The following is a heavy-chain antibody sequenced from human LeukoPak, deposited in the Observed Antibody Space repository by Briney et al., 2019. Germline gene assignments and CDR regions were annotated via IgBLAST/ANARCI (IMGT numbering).Heavy chain of an antibody. CDR3: TTQFIDDSSGPRLVWYFDY. CDR2: IKSKTVGGTT. D-gene: IGHD3-22*01. J-gene: IGHJ4*02. V-gene: IGHV3-15*01. Sequence: GGPLRLSCAPSGFTFSNAWLSWIRQAPGKGLEWVGRIKSKTVGGTTDYAAPVKGRFTISRDDSKNTLYLQMNSLKTEDTAVYYCTTQFIDDSSGPRLVWYFDYWGQGTLVTVSS. CDR1: GFTFSNAW.